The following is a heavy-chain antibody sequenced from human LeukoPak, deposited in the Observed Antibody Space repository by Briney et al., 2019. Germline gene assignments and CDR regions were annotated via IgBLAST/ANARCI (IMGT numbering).Heavy chain of an antibody. Sequence: GGSLRLSCAASGFTFSSYWMSWVRQAPGKGLEWVANIKQDGSEKYYVDSVKGRFTISRDNAENSLYLQMNSLRDEDTAVYYCARDPYSGGYGAYYYYYMDVWGKGTTVTVSS. D-gene: IGHD6-19*01. J-gene: IGHJ6*03. CDR3: ARDPYSGGYGAYYYYYMDV. CDR1: GFTFSSYW. V-gene: IGHV3-7*01. CDR2: IKQDGSEK.